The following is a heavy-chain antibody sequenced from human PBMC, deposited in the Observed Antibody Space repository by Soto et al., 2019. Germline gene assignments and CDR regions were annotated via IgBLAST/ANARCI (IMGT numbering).Heavy chain of an antibody. CDR3: ARYDFWSGPPRY. CDR2: IDPSDSYT. V-gene: IGHV5-10-1*01. Sequence: QVPGKGLEWMGRIDPSDSYTNYSPSFQGHVTISADKSISTAYLQWSSLKASDTAMYYCARYDFWSGPPRYWGQGTLVTVSS. D-gene: IGHD3-3*01. J-gene: IGHJ4*02.